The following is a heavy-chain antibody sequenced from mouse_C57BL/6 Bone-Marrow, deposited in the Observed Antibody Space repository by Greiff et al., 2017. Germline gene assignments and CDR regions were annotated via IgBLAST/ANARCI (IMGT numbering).Heavy chain of an antibody. Sequence: VQLQQSGPELVKPGASVKISCKASGYAFSSSWMNWVKQRPGKGLEWIGRIYPGDGDTNYNGKFKGKATLTADKSSSTAYMQLSSLTSEDSAVYFCARYDYGGVYAMDYWGQGTSVTVSS. CDR2: IYPGDGDT. CDR3: ARYDYGGVYAMDY. D-gene: IGHD2-4*01. J-gene: IGHJ4*01. CDR1: GYAFSSSW. V-gene: IGHV1-82*01.